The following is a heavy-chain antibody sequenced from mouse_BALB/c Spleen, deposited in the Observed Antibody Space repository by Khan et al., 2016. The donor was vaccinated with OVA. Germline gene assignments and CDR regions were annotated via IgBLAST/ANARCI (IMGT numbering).Heavy chain of an antibody. CDR3: ARSLYYSYGYALDC. CDR2: ISSTGST. D-gene: IGHD2-14*01. V-gene: IGHV3-2*02. CDR1: GYSITSDYA. Sequence: EVQLVESGPGLVKPSQSLSLTCTVTGYSITSDYAWNWIRQFPGNKLEWMGYISSTGSTSYNPSLKSRISFTRDTSKNQFFLHLKSVTTEDTATYYCARSLYYSYGYALDCWGRGTSVTVSS. J-gene: IGHJ4*01.